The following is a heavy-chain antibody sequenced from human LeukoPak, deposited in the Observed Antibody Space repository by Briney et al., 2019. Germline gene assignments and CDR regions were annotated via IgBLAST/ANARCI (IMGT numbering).Heavy chain of an antibody. CDR3: AKVRFGVMARYYFDY. Sequence: AGGSLRLSCAASGFTFSSYAMSWVRQAPGKGLEWVSTISGRDGSTYYADSVKGRFTISRDNSKNTLHLQMNSLRAEDTAVYYCAKVRFGVMARYYFDYWGQGTLVTVSS. CDR1: GFTFSSYA. V-gene: IGHV3-23*01. J-gene: IGHJ4*02. D-gene: IGHD3-10*01. CDR2: ISGRDGST.